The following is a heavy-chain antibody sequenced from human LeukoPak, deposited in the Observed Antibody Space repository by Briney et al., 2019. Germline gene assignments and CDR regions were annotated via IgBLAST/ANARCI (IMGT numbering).Heavy chain of an antibody. CDR3: ARDGLWLYGGNYAFDI. CDR1: GFTFTDHY. D-gene: IGHD4-23*01. CDR2: IYSGGST. Sequence: SGGSLRLSCAASGFTFTDHYMSWVRQAPGKGLEWVSVIYSGGSTYYADSVKGRFTISRDNSKNTLYLQMNSLRAEDTAVYYCARDGLWLYGGNYAFDIWGQGTMVTVSS. V-gene: IGHV3-66*01. J-gene: IGHJ3*02.